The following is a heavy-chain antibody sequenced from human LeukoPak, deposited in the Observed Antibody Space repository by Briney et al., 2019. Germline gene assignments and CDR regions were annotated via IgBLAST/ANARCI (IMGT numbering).Heavy chain of an antibody. Sequence: TGGSLRLSCAASGFTFSSYWMSWVRQAPGKGLEWVANIKQDGSEKYYVDSVKGRFTISRDNAKNSLYLQMNSLRAEDTAVYYCARPRPNVDTAMGPLDYWGQGTLVTVSS. V-gene: IGHV3-7*01. CDR3: ARPRPNVDTAMGPLDY. D-gene: IGHD5-18*01. CDR1: GFTFSSYW. J-gene: IGHJ4*02. CDR2: IKQDGSEK.